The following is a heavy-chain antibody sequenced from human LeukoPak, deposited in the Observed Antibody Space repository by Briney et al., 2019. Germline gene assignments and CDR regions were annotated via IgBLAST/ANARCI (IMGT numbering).Heavy chain of an antibody. D-gene: IGHD4/OR15-4a*01. CDR3: AGHGGPNYGPIYYYYYMDV. J-gene: IGHJ6*03. V-gene: IGHV4-39*01. CDR2: IYYSGST. Sequence: PSETLSLTCTVSGGSISSSSYYWGWIRQPPGKGLEWIGSIYYSGSTYYNPSLKSRVTISVDTSKNQFSLKLSSVTAADTAVYYCAGHGGPNYGPIYYYYYMDVWGKGTTVTVSS. CDR1: GGSISSSSYY.